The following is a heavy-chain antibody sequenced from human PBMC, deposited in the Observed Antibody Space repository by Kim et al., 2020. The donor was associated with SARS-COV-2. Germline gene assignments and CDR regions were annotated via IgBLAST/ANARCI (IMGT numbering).Heavy chain of an antibody. V-gene: IGHV3-11*05. CDR3: ARGSLPSQAYGMDV. CDR1: GFTFSDYY. CDR2: ISSSSSYT. J-gene: IGHJ6*02. D-gene: IGHD3-10*01. Sequence: GGSLRLSCAASGFTFSDYYMSWIRQAPGKGLEWVSYISSSSSYTNYADSVKGRFTISRDNAKNSLYLQMNSLRAEDTAVYYCARGSLPSQAYGMDVWGQGTTVTVSS.